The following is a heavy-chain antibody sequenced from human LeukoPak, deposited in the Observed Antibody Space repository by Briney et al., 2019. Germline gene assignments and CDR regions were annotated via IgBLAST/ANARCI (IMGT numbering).Heavy chain of an antibody. CDR2: IKQDGSEK. V-gene: IGHV3-7*01. CDR1: EFTFSNYW. D-gene: IGHD3-10*01. Sequence: GSLRLSCAASEFTFSNYWMSWVGQAPGRGREGVANIKQDGSEKYYVDHVKGRFTISRDNAKNSLYLQMNSLRAEDTALYYCARLDMVRGVIAFDIWGQGTMVTVSS. CDR3: ARLDMVRGVIAFDI. J-gene: IGHJ3*02.